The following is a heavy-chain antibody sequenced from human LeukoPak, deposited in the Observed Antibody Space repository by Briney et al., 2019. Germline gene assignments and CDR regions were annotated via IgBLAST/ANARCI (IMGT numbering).Heavy chain of an antibody. D-gene: IGHD6-13*01. CDR1: GFTFSSYA. CDR2: ISGSGGTA. J-gene: IGHJ4*02. Sequence: GGSLRLSCAASGFTFSSYAMNWVRQAPGKGLEWVSGISGSGGTAFYADSVRGRFTISRDNSKNTLYPQMNSLRAEDTAVYYCAKGGSRIAAADGNFDYWGQGTLVTVSS. CDR3: AKGGSRIAAADGNFDY. V-gene: IGHV3-23*01.